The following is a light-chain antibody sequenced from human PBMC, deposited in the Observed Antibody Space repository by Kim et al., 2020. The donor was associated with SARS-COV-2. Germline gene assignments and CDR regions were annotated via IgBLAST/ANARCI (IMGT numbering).Light chain of an antibody. V-gene: IGLV2-14*03. CDR3: ISYATNKDVL. CDR2: DVG. J-gene: IGLJ2*01. Sequence: LTQPASVSASPGQSITISCTGTSNDVGYYNYVSWYQQHPGKAPKLMIYDVGKRPSGVSNRFSGSKSANTASLTISGVQAEDEADYYCISYATNKDVLFRGGTQLTVL. CDR1: SNDVGYYNY.